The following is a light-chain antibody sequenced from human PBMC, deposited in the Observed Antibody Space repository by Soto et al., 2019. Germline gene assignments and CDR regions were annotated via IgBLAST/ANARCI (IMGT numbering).Light chain of an antibody. CDR1: QSISSSY. V-gene: IGKV3-20*01. CDR2: HAS. CDR3: QQYGDSLLT. Sequence: ENVLTQSPGTLSLSPGERATLSCRASQSISSSYLAWYQQKPGQTPRLLIYHASNRATGIPDRFSGSGAGPLFPLTISRLEPEDVAVYYCQQYGDSLLTCGGGTKVEIK. J-gene: IGKJ4*02.